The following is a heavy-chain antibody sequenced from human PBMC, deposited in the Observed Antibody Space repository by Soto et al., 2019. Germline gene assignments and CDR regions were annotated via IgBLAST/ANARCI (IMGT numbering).Heavy chain of an antibody. Sequence: SETLSLTCTVTGDSISSRSYYWGWIRQAPGKGLEWIGSIYYSVINYNNQSLRSRVSMSIDTSKDQFSLKLKSVTDADTALYFCARQRTSVVTQAHFDLWGQGSMVTVSS. D-gene: IGHD2-21*02. V-gene: IGHV4-39*01. CDR3: ARQRTSVVTQAHFDL. CDR1: GDSISSRSYY. CDR2: IYYSVIN. J-gene: IGHJ4*02.